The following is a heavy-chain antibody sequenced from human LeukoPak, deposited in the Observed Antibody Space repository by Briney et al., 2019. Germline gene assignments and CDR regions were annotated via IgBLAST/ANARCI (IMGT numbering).Heavy chain of an antibody. CDR3: ARGEPYGSGGPAEIRYNWFDP. D-gene: IGHD6-19*01. V-gene: IGHV1-8*01. Sequence: ASVKVSCKASGYTFTSYDINWVRQATGQGLEWMGWMNPNSGNTGYAQKFQGRVTMTRNTSISTAYMELSSLRSEDTAVYYCARGEPYGSGGPAEIRYNWFDPWGQGTLVTVSS. J-gene: IGHJ5*02. CDR1: GYTFTSYD. CDR2: MNPNSGNT.